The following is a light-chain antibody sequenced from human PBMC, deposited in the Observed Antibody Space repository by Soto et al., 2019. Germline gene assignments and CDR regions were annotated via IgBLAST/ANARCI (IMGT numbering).Light chain of an antibody. CDR2: DVS. CDR3: SSYTSSSTLMV. V-gene: IGLV2-14*01. J-gene: IGLJ2*01. CDR1: SSDVGGSTY. Sequence: QSALTQPASVSGSPGQSITISCTGTSSDVGGSTYVSWYQQHPGKAPKLMIYDVSNRPAGVSNRFSGSKSGNTAALTISGLQAEYEAYYYCSSYTSSSTLMVFGGGTKLTVL.